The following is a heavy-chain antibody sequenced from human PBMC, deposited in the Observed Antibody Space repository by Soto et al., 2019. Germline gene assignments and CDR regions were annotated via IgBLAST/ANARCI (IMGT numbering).Heavy chain of an antibody. V-gene: IGHV4-34*01. D-gene: IGHD4-17*01. CDR3: ARGRDYGNMEFDY. CDR2: INHSGST. Sequence: PSETLSLTCAVYGGSFSGFYWSWIRQPPGKGLEWIGEINHSGSTNYNPSLKSRVTISVDTSKNQFSLKLSSVTAADTAVYYCARGRDYGNMEFDYWGQGTLVTVSS. J-gene: IGHJ4*02. CDR1: GGSFSGFY.